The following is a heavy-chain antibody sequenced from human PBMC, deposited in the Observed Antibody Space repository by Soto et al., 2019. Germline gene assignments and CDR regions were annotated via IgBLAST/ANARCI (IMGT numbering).Heavy chain of an antibody. CDR2: INPSGGST. Sequence: GASVKVSCKASGYTFTSYYMHWVLQAPGQGLEWMGIINPSGGSTSYAQKFQGRVTMTRDTSTSTVYMELSSLRSEDTAVYYCARYRGSYLLAFDIWGQGTMVTVSS. CDR3: ARYRGSYLLAFDI. J-gene: IGHJ3*02. D-gene: IGHD1-26*01. V-gene: IGHV1-46*01. CDR1: GYTFTSYY.